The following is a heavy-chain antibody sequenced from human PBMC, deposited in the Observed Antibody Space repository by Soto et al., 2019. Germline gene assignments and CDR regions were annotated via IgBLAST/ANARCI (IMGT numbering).Heavy chain of an antibody. D-gene: IGHD3-3*01. CDR2: IWYDGSNK. V-gene: IGHV3-33*01. Sequence: GGSLRLSCAASGFTFSRYGMHWVRQAPGKGLEWVGVIWYDGSNKYYADSVKGRFTISRDNSKNTLYLQMNSLRAEDTAVYYCARVDDFWSGLWGQGTLVTVSS. CDR3: ARVDDFWSGL. J-gene: IGHJ4*02. CDR1: GFTFSRYG.